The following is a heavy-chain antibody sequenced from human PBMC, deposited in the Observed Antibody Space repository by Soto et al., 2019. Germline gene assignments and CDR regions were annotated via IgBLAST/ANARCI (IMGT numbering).Heavy chain of an antibody. Sequence: LGESLKISCKISGKSFTSFWVVWVRQMPGRGLEWTGNIYPGDSDTRYTPPFQGQVTISADKSTNTAYLQWHSLQASDTALYYCAKQDDRGALEIWGQGTKVTVS. D-gene: IGHD3-22*01. CDR3: AKQDDRGALEI. V-gene: IGHV5-51*01. CDR1: GKSFTSFW. J-gene: IGHJ3*02. CDR2: IYPGDSDT.